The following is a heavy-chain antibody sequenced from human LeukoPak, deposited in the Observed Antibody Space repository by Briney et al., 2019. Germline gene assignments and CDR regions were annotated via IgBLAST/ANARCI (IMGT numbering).Heavy chain of an antibody. Sequence: GESLKVSCKGSGYSFTSYWIGWVRQMPGKGLEWMGIIYPGDSDTRYSPSFQGQVTISADKSISTAYLQWSSLKASDTAMYYCARHGWDIRTEIDYWGQGTLVTVSS. V-gene: IGHV5-51*01. D-gene: IGHD2-15*01. CDR2: IYPGDSDT. J-gene: IGHJ4*02. CDR1: GYSFTSYW. CDR3: ARHGWDIRTEIDY.